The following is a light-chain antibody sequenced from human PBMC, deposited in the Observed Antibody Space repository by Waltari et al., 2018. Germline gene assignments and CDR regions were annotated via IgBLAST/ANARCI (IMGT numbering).Light chain of an antibody. V-gene: IGLV1-40*01. CDR1: RSNIGAAFD. Sequence: QSVLTQPPSVSGAPGQTVTISCTGSRSNIGAAFDVHWYQQLPGAAPKLLIYAYHNRPSGVPDRFSGSKSGSSASLAITGLQAEDEADYYCQSYDTSLSGPYVFGSGTRVTVL. CDR3: QSYDTSLSGPYV. CDR2: AYH. J-gene: IGLJ1*01.